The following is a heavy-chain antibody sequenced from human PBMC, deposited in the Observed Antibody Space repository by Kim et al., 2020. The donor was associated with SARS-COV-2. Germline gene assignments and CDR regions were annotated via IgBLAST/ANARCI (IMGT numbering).Heavy chain of an antibody. CDR3: AREGMATMGFDY. Sequence: GGSLRLSCAASGFTFSSYAMHWVRQAPGKGLEWVAVISYDGSNKYYADSVKGRFTISRDNSKNTLYLQMNSLRAEDTAVYYCAREGMATMGFDYWGQGTLVTVSS. CDR2: ISYDGSNK. D-gene: IGHD5-12*01. J-gene: IGHJ4*02. V-gene: IGHV3-30*04. CDR1: GFTFSSYA.